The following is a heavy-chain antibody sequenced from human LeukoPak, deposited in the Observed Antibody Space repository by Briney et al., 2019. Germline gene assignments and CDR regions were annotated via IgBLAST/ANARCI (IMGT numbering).Heavy chain of an antibody. V-gene: IGHV3-30*04. D-gene: IGHD5-24*01. Sequence: PGGSLRLSCAASGLIFGTYAFHWVRQAPGKGLEWVAVISYDGNKKYYGDSVKGRCTISRDNAKNSLYLQMNSLRAEDTAVYYCARDSVEMATSDAFDIWGQGIMVTVSS. J-gene: IGHJ3*02. CDR3: ARDSVEMATSDAFDI. CDR1: GLIFGTYA. CDR2: ISYDGNKK.